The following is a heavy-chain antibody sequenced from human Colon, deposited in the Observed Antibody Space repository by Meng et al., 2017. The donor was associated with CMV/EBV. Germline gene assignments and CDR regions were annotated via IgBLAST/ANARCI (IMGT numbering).Heavy chain of an antibody. CDR3: ARKGWNYREAFDM. J-gene: IGHJ3*02. Sequence: GGSLRLSCAASGFTFSGYAMSWVRQAPGKGLEWVSAISGSGDSTYYADSVKGRFTISRDNSKNTLYLQMNSLRAEDTAVYYCARKGWNYREAFDMWGQGTRVTVSS. CDR1: GFTFSGYA. CDR2: ISGSGDST. D-gene: IGHD3-16*02. V-gene: IGHV3-23*01.